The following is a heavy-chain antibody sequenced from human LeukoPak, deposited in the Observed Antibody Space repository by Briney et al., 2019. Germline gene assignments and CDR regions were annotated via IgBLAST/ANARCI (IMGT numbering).Heavy chain of an antibody. D-gene: IGHD2-2*01. CDR2: ISYRGST. CDR1: GDSISKNNYF. J-gene: IGHJ4*02. Sequence: SETLSLTCTVSGDSISKNNYFWAWIRQPPGKGLEWIGYISYRGSTSYNPSLRSRLTISIDTSQNQFSLKLTSVTAADTAVYYCVRVRTGTSCYDYWGQGTLVTVSP. CDR3: VRVRTGTSCYDY. V-gene: IGHV4-30-4*08.